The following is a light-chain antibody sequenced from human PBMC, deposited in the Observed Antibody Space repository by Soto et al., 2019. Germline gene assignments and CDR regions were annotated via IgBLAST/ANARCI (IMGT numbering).Light chain of an antibody. CDR3: SSYAGSSTFV. CDR2: GDS. V-gene: IGLV2-23*02. Sequence: QSALTQPASVSGSPGQSIAISCTGSSSDVGNYNLVSWYQQHPGKAPKLMIYGDSKRPSGVSDRFSGSKSGSTASLTISGLQAEDEADYYCSSYAGSSTFVFGGGTQLTVL. J-gene: IGLJ2*01. CDR1: SSDVGNYNL.